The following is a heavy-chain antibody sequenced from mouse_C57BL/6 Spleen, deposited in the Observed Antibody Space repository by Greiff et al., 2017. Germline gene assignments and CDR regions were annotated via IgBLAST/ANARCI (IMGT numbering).Heavy chain of an antibody. CDR1: GYSFTGYY. Sequence: VQLKESGPELVKPGASVKISCKASGYSFTGYYMNWVKQSPEKSLEWIGEINPSTGGTTYNQKFKAKATLTVDKSSSTAYMQLKSLTSEDSAVYYCARMDWDGYFDYWGQGTTLTVSS. D-gene: IGHD4-1*01. V-gene: IGHV1-42*01. J-gene: IGHJ2*01. CDR3: ARMDWDGYFDY. CDR2: INPSTGGT.